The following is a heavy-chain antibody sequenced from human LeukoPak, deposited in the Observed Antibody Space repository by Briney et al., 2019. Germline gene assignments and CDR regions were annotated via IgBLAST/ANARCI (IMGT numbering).Heavy chain of an antibody. J-gene: IGHJ3*02. CDR2: IYYSGST. Sequence: KPSETLSLTCTVSGGSISTYYWSWIRQPPGKGLEWIGYIYYSGSTNYNPSLKSRVTISVEKSKNKFSLKLSSVTAADTAVYYCARAAVGHDAFDIWGQGTMVTVSS. V-gene: IGHV4-59*08. CDR1: GGSISTYY. D-gene: IGHD6-13*01. CDR3: ARAAVGHDAFDI.